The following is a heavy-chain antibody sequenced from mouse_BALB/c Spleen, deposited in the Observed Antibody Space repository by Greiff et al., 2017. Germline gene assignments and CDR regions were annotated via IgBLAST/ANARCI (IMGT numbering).Heavy chain of an antibody. J-gene: IGHJ4*01. CDR1: GFNIKDYY. V-gene: IGHV14-1*02. D-gene: IGHD2-10*01. CDR3: ARPPYSGPFAMDY. CDR2: IDPENGNT. Sequence: VQLKESGAELVRPGALVKLSCKASGFNIKDYYMHWVKQRPEQGLEWIGWIDPENGNTIYDPKFQGKASITADTSSNTAYLQLSSLTSEDTAVYYCARPPYSGPFAMDYWGQGTSVTVSS.